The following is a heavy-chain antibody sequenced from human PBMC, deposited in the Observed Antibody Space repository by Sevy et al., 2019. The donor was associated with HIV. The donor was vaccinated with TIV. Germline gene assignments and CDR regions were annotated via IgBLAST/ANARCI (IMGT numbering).Heavy chain of an antibody. CDR3: AGGRFDSSGSFDAFDM. CDR2: IFGSGGTT. Sequence: GGSLRLSCAASGITFNNYVMNWVRQAPGKGLDWVSTIFGSGGTTYYADSVKGRFTISRDNSKNTLYLQMNSLRTEDTALYYCAGGRFDSSGSFDAFDMWGQGTMVTVSS. CDR1: GITFNNYV. J-gene: IGHJ3*02. V-gene: IGHV3-23*01. D-gene: IGHD3-22*01.